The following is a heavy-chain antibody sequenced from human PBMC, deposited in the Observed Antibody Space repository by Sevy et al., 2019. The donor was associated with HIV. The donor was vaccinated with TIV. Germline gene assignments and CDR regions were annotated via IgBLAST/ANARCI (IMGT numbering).Heavy chain of an antibody. D-gene: IGHD3-16*01. CDR2: INLNSGGT. Sequence: ASVKDSCKASGYTFTAYYIHWVRQAPGQGLEWMGWINLNSGGTNYVHKFQGRVAMTRDTSISTAYMELTSLTSDDTAVYYCAREAIGAAVGGSDYWGQGTLVTVSS. CDR3: AREAIGAAVGGSDY. CDR1: GYTFTAYY. V-gene: IGHV1-2*02. J-gene: IGHJ4*02.